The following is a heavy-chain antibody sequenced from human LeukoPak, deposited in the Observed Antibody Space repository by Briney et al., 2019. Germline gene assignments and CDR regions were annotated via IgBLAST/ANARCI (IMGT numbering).Heavy chain of an antibody. CDR2: SYSEEWVAISYSGGTS. Sequence: GGSLRLSCAASGFTVSTDHMSWVRQAPGKGLEWVAISYSEEWVAISYSGGTSQYAESVKGRFTISRDISKNTLYLQMNSLSAEDTAVYNCARHGYNYGFDYWGQGTLVTVSS. CDR3: ARHGYNYGFDY. CDR1: GFTVSTDH. D-gene: IGHD5-24*01. J-gene: IGHJ4*02. V-gene: IGHV3-66*04.